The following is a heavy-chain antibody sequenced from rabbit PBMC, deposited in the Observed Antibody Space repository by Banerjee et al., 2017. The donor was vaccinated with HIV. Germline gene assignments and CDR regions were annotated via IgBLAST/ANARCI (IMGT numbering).Heavy chain of an antibody. D-gene: IGHD4-2*01. V-gene: IGHV1S40*01. Sequence: QSLEESGGDLVKPGASLTLTCTASGFDFSNSYWICWVRQAPGKGLEWIACIYAGSSGSTGYATWAKGRFTISKTSSTTVTLQMTSLTAADTATYFCARDDAGVVGYDWDLWGQGTLVTVS. CDR2: IYAGSSGST. CDR3: ARDDAGVVGYDWDL. J-gene: IGHJ3*01. CDR1: GFDFSNSYW.